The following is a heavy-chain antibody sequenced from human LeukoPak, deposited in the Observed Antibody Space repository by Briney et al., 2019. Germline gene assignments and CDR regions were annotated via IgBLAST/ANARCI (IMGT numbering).Heavy chain of an antibody. CDR1: GFTFDDYA. CDR2: ISWNSGSI. V-gene: IGHV3-9*01. J-gene: IGHJ4*02. Sequence: GGSLRLSCAASGFTFDDYAMHWVRQAPGKGLEWVSGISWNSGSIGYADSVKGRFTISRDNAKNSLYLQMNSLRAEDTALYYCAKDMSGSSWYSPDYWGQGTLVTVSS. D-gene: IGHD6-13*01. CDR3: AKDMSGSSWYSPDY.